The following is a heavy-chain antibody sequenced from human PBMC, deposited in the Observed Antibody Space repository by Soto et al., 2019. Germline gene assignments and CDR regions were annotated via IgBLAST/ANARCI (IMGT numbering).Heavy chain of an antibody. V-gene: IGHV1-46*01. Sequence: GASVKVSCKASGYTFTSYVISSSLQAPGQGLEWMGIINPSGVTISYAQKFQGRLTMTRDTSTSTVYMELTTLRSEDTAVYYCAREGVSMFFSDYWGQGTLVTVSS. J-gene: IGHJ4*02. CDR3: AREGVSMFFSDY. CDR1: GYTFTSYV. CDR2: INPSGVTI. D-gene: IGHD3-10*02.